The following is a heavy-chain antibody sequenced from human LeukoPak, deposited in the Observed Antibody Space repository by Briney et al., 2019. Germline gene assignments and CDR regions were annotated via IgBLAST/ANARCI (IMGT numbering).Heavy chain of an antibody. CDR3: ARDEDSSGYCFDY. J-gene: IGHJ4*02. Sequence: ASVRVSCKASGYTFTGYYMHWVRQAPGQGLEWMGWINPDSGGTNCAQKFLGRVTMTRDTAISTAYMELNRLGSDDTAVYFCARDEDSSGYCFDYWGQGTLVTVSS. CDR1: GYTFTGYY. V-gene: IGHV1-2*02. CDR2: INPDSGGT. D-gene: IGHD3-22*01.